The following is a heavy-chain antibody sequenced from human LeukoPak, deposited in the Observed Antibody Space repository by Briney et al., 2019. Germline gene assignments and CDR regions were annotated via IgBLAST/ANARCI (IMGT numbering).Heavy chain of an antibody. V-gene: IGHV1-69*05. CDR2: IIPIFGTA. Sequence: PVKVSCKASGGTFSSYAISWVRQAPGQGLEWMGGIIPIFGTANYAQKFQGRVTITTDESTSTAYMELSSLRSEDTAVYYCAREAGIVVGSTFDYWGQGTLVTVSS. J-gene: IGHJ4*02. D-gene: IGHD3-22*01. CDR1: GGTFSSYA. CDR3: AREAGIVVGSTFDY.